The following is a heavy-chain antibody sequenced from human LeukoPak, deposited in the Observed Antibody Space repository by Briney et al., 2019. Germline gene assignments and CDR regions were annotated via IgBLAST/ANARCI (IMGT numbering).Heavy chain of an antibody. V-gene: IGHV3-21*04. CDR2: ISSSSSYI. D-gene: IGHD2-15*01. CDR1: GFTFSSYS. Sequence: PGGSLRLSCAASGFTFSSYSMNWVRQAPGKGLEWVSSISSSSSYIYYADSVKGRFTISRDNAKNSLYLQMNSLRAEDTAVYYCARFCSGGSCFYNWGQGTLVTVSS. J-gene: IGHJ4*02. CDR3: ARFCSGGSCFYN.